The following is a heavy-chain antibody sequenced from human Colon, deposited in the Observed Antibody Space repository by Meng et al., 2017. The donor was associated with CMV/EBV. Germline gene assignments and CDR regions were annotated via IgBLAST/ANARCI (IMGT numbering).Heavy chain of an antibody. CDR3: ARGADVMVAATPKNYYYYNMDV. Sequence: GESLKISCLASGFTFSSHAMSWFRQAPGKGLEWVSGFSRNAEDTYYADSVRGRFTMSRDTSKNTLYLQMNSLRAEDTAVYYCARGADVMVAATPKNYYYYNMDVWGQGTTVTVSS. V-gene: IGHV3-23*01. CDR1: GFTFSSHA. D-gene: IGHD2-15*01. CDR2: FSRNAEDT. J-gene: IGHJ6*02.